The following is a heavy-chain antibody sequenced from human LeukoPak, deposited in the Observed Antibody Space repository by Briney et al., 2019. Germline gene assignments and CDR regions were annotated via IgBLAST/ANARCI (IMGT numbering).Heavy chain of an antibody. CDR3: ARYIWGSYPTFEDY. CDR1: GGSISSYY. D-gene: IGHD3-16*02. CDR2: ISYSGST. J-gene: IGHJ4*02. Sequence: SETLSLTCTVSGGSISSYYWSWIRQPPGKGLEWIGYISYSGSTNYNPSLKSRVTISVDTSKNQFTLKLSSVTAADTAVYYCARYIWGSYPTFEDYWGQGTLVTVSS. V-gene: IGHV4-59*01.